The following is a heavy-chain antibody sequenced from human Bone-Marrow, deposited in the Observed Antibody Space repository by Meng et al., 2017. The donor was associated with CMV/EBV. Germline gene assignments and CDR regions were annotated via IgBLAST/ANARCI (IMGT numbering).Heavy chain of an antibody. J-gene: IGHJ6*02. V-gene: IGHV1-46*01. CDR3: ARAGVAVAGNYYYGMDV. D-gene: IGHD6-19*01. CDR2: INPSGGST. Sequence: GESLKISCAASGFTFSSYGMHWVRQAPGQGLEWMGIINPSGGSTSYAQKFQGRVTMTRDTSTSTVYMELSSLRSEDTAVYYCARAGVAVAGNYYYGMDVWGQGTTVTVSS. CDR1: GFTFSSYG.